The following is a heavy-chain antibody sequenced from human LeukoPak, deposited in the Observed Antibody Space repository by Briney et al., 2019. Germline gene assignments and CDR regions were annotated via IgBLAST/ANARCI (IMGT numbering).Heavy chain of an antibody. Sequence: PGGSLRLSCAASDFSFSTNWMSWVRQAPGKGLEWVAFIRYDGSNKYYADSVKGRFTISRDNSKNTLYLQMNSLRAEDTAVYYCAKDPSGALGFWGQGTLVTVSS. J-gene: IGHJ4*02. V-gene: IGHV3-30*02. CDR2: IRYDGSNK. D-gene: IGHD7-27*01. CDR3: AKDPSGALGF. CDR1: DFSFSTNW.